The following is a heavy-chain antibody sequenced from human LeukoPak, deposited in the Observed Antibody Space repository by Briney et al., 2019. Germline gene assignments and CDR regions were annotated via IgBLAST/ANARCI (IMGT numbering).Heavy chain of an antibody. J-gene: IGHJ4*02. CDR2: IRYDGSNK. V-gene: IGHV3-30*02. D-gene: IGHD3-22*01. CDR3: AKGLGQTHDY. CDR1: RFTFSSYG. Sequence: GGSLRLSCAASRFTFSSYGMHWVRQAPGKGLEWVAFIRYDGSNKFYADSVKGRFTISRDNSKNTLYLQMNSLRAEGTAVYYCAKGLGQTHDYWGQGTLVTVSS.